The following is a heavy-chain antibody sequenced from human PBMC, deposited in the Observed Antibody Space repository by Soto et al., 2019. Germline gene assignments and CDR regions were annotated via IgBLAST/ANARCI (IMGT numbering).Heavy chain of an antibody. D-gene: IGHD6-6*01. CDR2: ISGSGGST. CDR3: AKEMYSSSVPDYYYYYMDV. Sequence: GESLKISCAASGFTFSSYAMSWVRQAPGKGLEWVSAISGSGGSTYYADSVKGRFTISRDNSKNTLYLQMNSLRAEDTAVYYCAKEMYSSSVPDYYYYYMDVWAKGTTVTVS. J-gene: IGHJ6*03. CDR1: GFTFSSYA. V-gene: IGHV3-23*01.